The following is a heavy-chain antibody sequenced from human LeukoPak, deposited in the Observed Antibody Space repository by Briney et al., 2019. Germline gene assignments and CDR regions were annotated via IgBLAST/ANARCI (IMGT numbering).Heavy chain of an antibody. Sequence: SQTLSLTCTVSGGSISSYYWSWIRQPPGKGLEWIGYIYYSGSTYYNPSLKSRVTISVDTSKNQFSLKLSSVTAADTAVYYCARGGGYYGSGSYYNPIDYWGQGTLVTVSS. CDR3: ARGGGYYGSGSYYNPIDY. J-gene: IGHJ4*02. CDR1: GGSISSYY. V-gene: IGHV4-59*08. D-gene: IGHD3-10*01. CDR2: IYYSGST.